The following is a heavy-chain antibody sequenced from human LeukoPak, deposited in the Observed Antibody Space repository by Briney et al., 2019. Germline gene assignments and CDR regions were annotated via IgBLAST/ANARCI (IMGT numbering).Heavy chain of an antibody. CDR3: ARDLGYDGFDWAP. Sequence: SETLSLTCTVSGGSISSYYWSWIRQPPGKGLEWIGYIYYSGSTNYNPSLKSRVTISVDTSKNQFSLKLSSVTAADTAVYYCARDLGYDGFDWAPWGQGTLVTVSS. J-gene: IGHJ5*02. V-gene: IGHV4-59*01. CDR2: IYYSGST. D-gene: IGHD5-12*01. CDR1: GGSISSYY.